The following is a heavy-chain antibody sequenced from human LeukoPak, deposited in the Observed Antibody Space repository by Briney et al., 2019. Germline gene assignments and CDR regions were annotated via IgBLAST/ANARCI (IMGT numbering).Heavy chain of an antibody. D-gene: IGHD2-8*01. CDR3: ARGRRFGRSNALYYYMDV. Sequence: PGGSLRLSCAASGFTFSIYWMSWVRQAPGKGREWIGEINHSGSTNYNPSLKSRVTISVDTSKNQFSLKLSSVTAADTAVYYCARGRRFGRSNALYYYMDVWGKGTTVTVSS. J-gene: IGHJ6*03. CDR2: INHSGST. V-gene: IGHV4-34*01. CDR1: GFTFSIYW.